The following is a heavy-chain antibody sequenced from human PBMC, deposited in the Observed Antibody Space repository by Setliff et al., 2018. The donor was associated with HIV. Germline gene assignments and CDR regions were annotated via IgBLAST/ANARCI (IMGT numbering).Heavy chain of an antibody. Sequence: ASVKVSCKASGYTFTSYYMHWVRQAPGQGLEWMGIINPSGGSTSYAQKFLGRVTMTRDTSTSTVYMELSSLRSEDTAVYYCARNPRIAVAGTDYYYYMDVWGKGTTVTVSS. D-gene: IGHD6-19*01. V-gene: IGHV1-46*01. CDR3: ARNPRIAVAGTDYYYYMDV. J-gene: IGHJ6*03. CDR1: GYTFTSYY. CDR2: INPSGGST.